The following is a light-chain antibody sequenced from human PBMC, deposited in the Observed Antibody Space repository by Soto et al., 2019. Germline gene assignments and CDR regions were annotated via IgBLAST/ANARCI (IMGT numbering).Light chain of an antibody. V-gene: IGKV1-39*01. CDR2: GAS. CDR3: QQTDTTPEIT. CDR1: QSISIY. Sequence: QIDQSASAFYASDADSVTITCRASQSISIYLNWYQLKPGKAPNLLMYGASYLKSGVPTRFSGSGSGTDFTLTISSLQPEDFAIYYCQQTDTTPEITFGQGTRLEIK. J-gene: IGKJ5*01.